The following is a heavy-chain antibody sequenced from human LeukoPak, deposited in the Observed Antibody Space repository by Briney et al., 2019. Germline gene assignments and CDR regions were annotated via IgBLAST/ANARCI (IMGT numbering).Heavy chain of an antibody. V-gene: IGHV4-59*08. CDR2: IYYSGST. J-gene: IGHJ4*02. Sequence: PSGTLSLTCTVSGGSISSYYWSWIRQPPGKGLEWIGYIYYSGSTNYNPSLKSRVTISVDTSKNQFSLRLSTVSAADTAVYYCARHYKTTRTTVFDYWGRGTLVTVSS. D-gene: IGHD4-11*01. CDR3: ARHYKTTRTTVFDY. CDR1: GGSISSYY.